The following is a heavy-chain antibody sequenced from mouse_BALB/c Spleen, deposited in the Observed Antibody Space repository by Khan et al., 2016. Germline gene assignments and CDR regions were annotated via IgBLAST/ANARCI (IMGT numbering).Heavy chain of an antibody. Sequence: VQLKQSGPDLVKSGASVKISCKASGYSFTGYYMDWVKQSPGKSLEWIGRLNPNNGGTSYKQNFKGKAILTVDKSSTTAYMELRSLTSEDSAVYYCLRDAMDYWGQGTSVTVSS. CDR1: GYSFTGYY. D-gene: IGHD1-1*01. CDR3: LRDAMDY. CDR2: LNPNNGGT. V-gene: IGHV1-34*02. J-gene: IGHJ4*01.